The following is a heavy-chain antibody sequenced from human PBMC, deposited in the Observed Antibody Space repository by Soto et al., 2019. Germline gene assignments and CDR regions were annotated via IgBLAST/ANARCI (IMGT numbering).Heavy chain of an antibody. D-gene: IGHD3-3*01. CDR3: ARGYDFLGGLDV. Sequence: QVQLVQSGAEEKKPGASVKVSCKASGYTFTSYAMHWVRQAPGQRLELMGWINAGNGNTKYSQKFQGRVTITRDTSASTAYMELSSLRSEDTAVYYCARGYDFLGGLDVLGQGTTVTVSS. CDR2: INAGNGNT. CDR1: GYTFTSYA. V-gene: IGHV1-3*05. J-gene: IGHJ6*02.